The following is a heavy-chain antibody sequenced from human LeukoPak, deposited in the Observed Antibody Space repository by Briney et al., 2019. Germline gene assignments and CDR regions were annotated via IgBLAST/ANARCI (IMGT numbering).Heavy chain of an antibody. V-gene: IGHV4-59*01. CDR2: IYYSGST. CDR3: ARVGHYYDSSGYSTRSFDY. D-gene: IGHD3-22*01. Sequence: SETLFLTCTVSGGSISSYYWSWIRQPPGKGLEWIGYIYYSGSTNYNPSLKSRVTISVDTSKNQFSPKLSSVTAADTAVYYCARVGHYYDSSGYSTRSFDYWGRGTLVTVSS. CDR1: GGSISSYY. J-gene: IGHJ4*02.